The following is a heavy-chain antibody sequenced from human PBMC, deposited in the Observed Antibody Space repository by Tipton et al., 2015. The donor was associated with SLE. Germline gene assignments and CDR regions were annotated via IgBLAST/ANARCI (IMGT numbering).Heavy chain of an antibody. D-gene: IGHD2-2*01. CDR1: GGSISRSSYY. V-gene: IGHV4-39*07. CDR3: ARYCSSTSCYHV. CDR2: MYYSGST. Sequence: TLSLTCTVSGGSISRSSYYWGWIRQPPGKGLEWIGNMYYSGSTYYNPSLKSRVTISLETSKNQFSLKLRSVTAADTAVYYCARYCSSTSCYHVWGKGTTVTVSS. J-gene: IGHJ6*04.